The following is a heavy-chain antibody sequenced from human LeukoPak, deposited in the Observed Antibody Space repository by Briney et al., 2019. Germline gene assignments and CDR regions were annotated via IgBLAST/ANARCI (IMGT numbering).Heavy chain of an antibody. V-gene: IGHV3-53*01. CDR2: IYSGDST. J-gene: IGHJ4*02. CDR3: ARDLDSYGSY. D-gene: IGHD5-18*01. Sequence: PGGSLRLSCAASGFTVSSSFMSWVRQAPGKGLEWVSVIYSGDSTYYADSVKGRFTISRDNSKNTLYLQMNSLRAEDTAMYYCARDLDSYGSYWGQGTLVTVSS. CDR1: GFTVSSSF.